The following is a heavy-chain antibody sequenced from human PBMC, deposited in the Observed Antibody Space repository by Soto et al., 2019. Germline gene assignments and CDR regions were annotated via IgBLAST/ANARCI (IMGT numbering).Heavy chain of an antibody. CDR1: GGSISSHY. D-gene: IGHD6-13*01. CDR3: ARRSRNHLYSSSWYSFDY. Sequence: SETLSLTCTVSGGSISSHYWSWIRQPPGKGLEWIGYIYYSGSTNYNPSLKSRVTISVDTSKNQFSLKLSSVTAADTAVYYCARRSRNHLYSSSWYSFDYWGQGTLVTVSS. CDR2: IYYSGST. V-gene: IGHV4-59*08. J-gene: IGHJ4*02.